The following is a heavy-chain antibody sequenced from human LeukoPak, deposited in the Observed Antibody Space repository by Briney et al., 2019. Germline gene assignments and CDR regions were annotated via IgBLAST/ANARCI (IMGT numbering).Heavy chain of an antibody. J-gene: IGHJ4*02. D-gene: IGHD2-21*02. CDR1: GYTFTGYY. Sequence: ASVKVSCKASGYTFTGYYMHWVRQAPGQGFEWMGWINPNNGGTNYAQRFHGRVTMTSDTSISTAYMELSSLRSDDTAVYYCARAYCSAGDCYAFDYWGQGALVTVSS. V-gene: IGHV1-2*02. CDR2: INPNNGGT. CDR3: ARAYCSAGDCYAFDY.